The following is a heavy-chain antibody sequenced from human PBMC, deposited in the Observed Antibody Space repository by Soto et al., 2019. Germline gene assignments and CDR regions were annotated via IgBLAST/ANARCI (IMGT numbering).Heavy chain of an antibody. CDR1: GFTFSSYS. CDR2: ISSSSSYI. J-gene: IGHJ5*02. D-gene: IGHD2-15*01. V-gene: IGHV3-21*01. CDR3: ARVRRDNCSGGSCYPLSWFDP. Sequence: GGSLRLSCAASGFTFSSYSMNWVRQAPGKGLEWVSSISSSSSYIYYADSVKGRFTISRDNAKNSLYLQMNSLRAEDTAVYYCARVRRDNCSGGSCYPLSWFDPWGQGTLVTVSS.